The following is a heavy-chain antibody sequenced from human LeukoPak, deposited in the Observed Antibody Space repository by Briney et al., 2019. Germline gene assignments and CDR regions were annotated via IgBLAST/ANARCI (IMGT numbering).Heavy chain of an antibody. Sequence: GESLKISCKGSGYSFTSYWIGWVRQMPRKGLEWMGRIDPRDSDTNYSPSFQGHVAISTDKSITTAYLQWSSLKASDTAMYYCARSYYDTSAYSSIYFDSWGQGTPVTVSS. CDR3: ARSYYDTSAYSSIYFDS. J-gene: IGHJ4*02. CDR2: IDPRDSDT. CDR1: GYSFTSYW. V-gene: IGHV5-10-1*01. D-gene: IGHD3-22*01.